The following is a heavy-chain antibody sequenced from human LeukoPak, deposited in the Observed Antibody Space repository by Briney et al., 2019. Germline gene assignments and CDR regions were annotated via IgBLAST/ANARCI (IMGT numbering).Heavy chain of an antibody. Sequence: SDTLSLTCTVSGGSISSSNYYWGWIRQPPGKGLEWIGTIYYSGSTYYNSSLKSRVTISVDTSQNHFSLKVSSVTATDTAMYYCARHGALCTGGSCTRFDPWGQGTLVTVSS. D-gene: IGHD2-15*01. CDR3: ARHGALCTGGSCTRFDP. V-gene: IGHV4-39*01. CDR2: IYYSGST. CDR1: GGSISSSNYY. J-gene: IGHJ5*02.